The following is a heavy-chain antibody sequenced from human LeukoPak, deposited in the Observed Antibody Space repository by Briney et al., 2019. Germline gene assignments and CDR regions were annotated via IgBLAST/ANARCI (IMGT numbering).Heavy chain of an antibody. CDR2: INPNNGGT. CDR1: GYTFTGYY. D-gene: IGHD2-15*01. CDR3: ASGPSLGTTHPYFDY. Sequence: ASVKVSCKASGYTFTGYYMHWLRPAPGQGLEGMGWINPNNGGTNYAQRFQGRVTMTRDTSISTAYMEVSRLRFDDTAVYYCASGPSLGTTHPYFDYWGQGTLVTVSS. J-gene: IGHJ4*02. V-gene: IGHV1-2*02.